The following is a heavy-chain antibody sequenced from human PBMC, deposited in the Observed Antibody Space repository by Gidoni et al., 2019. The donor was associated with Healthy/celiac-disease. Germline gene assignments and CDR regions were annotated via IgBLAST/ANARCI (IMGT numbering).Heavy chain of an antibody. Sequence: DVQLVEPGVGSVQPAGPLRGSFTASGSTFCFSCTHSFIQCVGKGPEWVRQACGKVVVGVARVDSDGSSTGYTASVKGRFTISRDNAKNTLYLQMNILRAEDTAVYYCARGERVPAAYYYYDGMDVWGQGTTVTVSS. J-gene: IGHJ6*02. CDR1: GSTFCFSC. CDR3: ARGERVPAAYYYYDGMDV. D-gene: IGHD2-2*01. CDR2: VDSDGSST. V-gene: IGHV3-74*01.